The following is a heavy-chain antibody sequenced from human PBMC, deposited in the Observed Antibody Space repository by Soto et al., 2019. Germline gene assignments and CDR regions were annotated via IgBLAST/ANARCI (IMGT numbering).Heavy chain of an antibody. D-gene: IGHD6-6*01. CDR1: GGTFSSYA. Sequence: SVKVSCKASGGTFSSYAISWVRQAPGQGLEWMGGIIPIFGTANYAQKFQGRVTITADESTSTAYMELSSLRSEDTAVYYCARIIAARGMLGYYYGMDVWGQGTTVTVSS. J-gene: IGHJ6*02. CDR3: ARIIAARGMLGYYYGMDV. V-gene: IGHV1-69*13. CDR2: IIPIFGTA.